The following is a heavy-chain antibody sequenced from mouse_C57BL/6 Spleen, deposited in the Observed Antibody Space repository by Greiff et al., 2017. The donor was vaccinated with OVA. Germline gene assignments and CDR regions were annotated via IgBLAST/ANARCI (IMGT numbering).Heavy chain of an antibody. CDR2: ISSGSSTI. CDR3: ARGILRYAMDY. Sequence: DVHLVESGGGLVKPGGSLKLSCAASGFTFSDYGMHWVRQAPEQGLEWVAYISSGSSTIYYADTVKGRFTISSDNAKNTLFLQMTRLRSEDSAMYYCARGILRYAMDYWGQGTSVTVSS. CDR1: GFTFSDYG. D-gene: IGHD1-1*01. J-gene: IGHJ4*01. V-gene: IGHV5-17*01.